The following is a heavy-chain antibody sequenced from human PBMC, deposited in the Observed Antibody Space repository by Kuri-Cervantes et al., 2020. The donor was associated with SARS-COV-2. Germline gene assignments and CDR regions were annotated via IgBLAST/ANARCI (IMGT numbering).Heavy chain of an antibody. CDR3: AKDHGYSSSWPIDY. CDR2: ISSSSSYI. V-gene: IGHV3-21*04. Sequence: GGSLRLSCAASGFTFSSYSMNWVRQAPGKGLEWVSSISSSSSYIYYADSVKGRFTISRDNSKNTLYLQMNSLRAEDTAVYYCAKDHGYSSSWPIDYWGQGTLVTVSS. J-gene: IGHJ4*02. CDR1: GFTFSSYS. D-gene: IGHD6-13*01.